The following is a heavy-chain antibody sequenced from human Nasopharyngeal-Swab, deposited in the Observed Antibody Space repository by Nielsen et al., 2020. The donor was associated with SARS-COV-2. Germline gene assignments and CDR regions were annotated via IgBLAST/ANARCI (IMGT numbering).Heavy chain of an antibody. CDR3: ARGNSAGYYFDY. J-gene: IGHJ4*02. CDR2: IGTAGDP. CDR1: GFTFSSYD. Sequence: GESLKISCAASGFTFSSYDMHWVRQATGKGLERVSAIGTAGDPYYPGSVKGRFTISRENAKNSLYLQMNSLRAGDTAVYYCARGNSAGYYFDYWGQGTLVTVSS. V-gene: IGHV3-13*05. D-gene: IGHD3-10*01.